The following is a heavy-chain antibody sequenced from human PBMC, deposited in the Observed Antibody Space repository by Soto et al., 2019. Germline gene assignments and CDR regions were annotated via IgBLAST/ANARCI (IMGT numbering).Heavy chain of an antibody. Sequence: QVQLQESGPGRVKHSETLSLTCSVSGGSITDYSWNWIRQSAGKGLEGIGRISATGKNQVNPSLQTRVTMTLDKSKNQFSLKLTSVTAADTCVYYCAWQSGENGSYEAYWVQGTLVTVSA. CDR2: ISATGKN. CDR3: AWQSGENGSYEAY. CDR1: GGSITDYS. D-gene: IGHD1-26*01. J-gene: IGHJ4*02. V-gene: IGHV4-4*07.